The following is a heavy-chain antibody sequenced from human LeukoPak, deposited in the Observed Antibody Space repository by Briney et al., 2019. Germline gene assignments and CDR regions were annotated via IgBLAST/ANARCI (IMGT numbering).Heavy chain of an antibody. CDR1: GGTFSSYA. J-gene: IGHJ4*02. D-gene: IGHD2-2*01. Sequence: ASVKVSCKAAGGTFSSYASSWVRQAPGQGLEWMGGIIPIFGTANYAQKFQGRVTITADESTSTVYMELSSLRSEDTAVYYCAKDTGYCSSTSCDLDWWGQGTLVTVSS. V-gene: IGHV1-69*01. CDR2: IIPIFGTA. CDR3: AKDTGYCSSTSCDLDW.